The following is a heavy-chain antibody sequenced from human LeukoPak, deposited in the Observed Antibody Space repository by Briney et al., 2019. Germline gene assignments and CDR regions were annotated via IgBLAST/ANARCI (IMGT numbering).Heavy chain of an antibody. V-gene: IGHV3-23*01. Sequence: PGGSLRLSCAASGFTFSNYVMIWVRQAPGKGLEWVSGITASGDSTYYGDSVKGRFTMSRDNSKNTVYLQMNSLGVDDAAVYFCARRDMVVVVSVSDYWGQGTLVTVSS. D-gene: IGHD2-15*01. J-gene: IGHJ4*02. CDR3: ARRDMVVVVSVSDY. CDR2: ITASGDST. CDR1: GFTFSNYV.